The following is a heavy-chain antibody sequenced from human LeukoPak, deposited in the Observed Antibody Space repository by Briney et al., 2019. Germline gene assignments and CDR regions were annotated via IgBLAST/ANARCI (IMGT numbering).Heavy chain of an antibody. CDR3: AKVRFGELNYFDY. J-gene: IGHJ4*02. V-gene: IGHV3-23*01. CDR2: ISGSGGST. D-gene: IGHD3-10*01. Sequence: AGGSLRLSCAASGFTFSSYVMSWVRQAPGKGLEWVSAISGSGGSTYYTDSVEGRFTISRDNSKNTLYLQMNSLRVEDTAVYYCAKVRFGELNYFDYWGQGTLVTVSS. CDR1: GFTFSSYV.